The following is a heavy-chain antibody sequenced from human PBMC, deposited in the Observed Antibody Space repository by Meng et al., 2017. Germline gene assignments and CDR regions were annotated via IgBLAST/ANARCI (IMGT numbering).Heavy chain of an antibody. CDR3: ARVYQGYSSGWNYFDY. V-gene: IGHV1-2*06. D-gene: IGHD6-19*01. Sequence: ASVKVSCKASGYTFTGYYMHWVRQAPGQGLEWMGRINPNSGGTNYAQKFQGRVTMTRDTSISTAYMELSRLRSDDTAVYYCARVYQGYSSGWNYFDYWGQGTLVTVSS. CDR2: INPNSGGT. J-gene: IGHJ4*02. CDR1: GYTFTGYY.